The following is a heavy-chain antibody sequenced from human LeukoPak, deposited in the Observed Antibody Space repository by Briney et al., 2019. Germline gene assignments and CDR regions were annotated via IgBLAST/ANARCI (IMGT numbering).Heavy chain of an antibody. J-gene: IGHJ5*02. Sequence: SETLSLTCTVSGGPISSSFYWGWIRQPPGKGLEWIGSLYYSGNTYYNPSLKSRVTISVDTSKSQFSLKLSSVTATDTAVYYCARYYYGSGSYIWFDPWGQGTLVTVSS. CDR1: GGPISSSFY. CDR3: ARYYYGSGSYIWFDP. D-gene: IGHD3-10*01. V-gene: IGHV4-39*01. CDR2: LYYSGNT.